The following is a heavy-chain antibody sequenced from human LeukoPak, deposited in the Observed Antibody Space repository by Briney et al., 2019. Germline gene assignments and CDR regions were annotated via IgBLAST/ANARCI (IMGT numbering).Heavy chain of an antibody. CDR2: IYSGGAI. J-gene: IGHJ4*02. D-gene: IGHD1-14*01. CDR3: TRDRSRAEDD. CDR1: GFLVSTNY. V-gene: IGHV3-53*01. Sequence: PGGSLRLSCAASGFLVSTNYMSWVRQAPGKGLEWVSVIYSGGAIHYADSVKGRFTISRDNANNLLYLQMDSLRGEDTAVYYCTRDRSRAEDDWGQGTLVTVSS.